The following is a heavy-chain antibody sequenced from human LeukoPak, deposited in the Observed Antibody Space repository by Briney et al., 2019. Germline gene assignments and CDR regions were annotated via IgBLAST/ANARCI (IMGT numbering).Heavy chain of an antibody. J-gene: IGHJ6*03. CDR1: GGSISSYY. D-gene: IGHD3-10*01. CDR2: IYTSGTT. V-gene: IGHV4-4*07. CDR3: ARGVLYYYGSGSLSGYYYMDV. Sequence: SETLSLTRTVSGGSISSYYWNWIRQPAGKGLEWIGRIYTSGTTNYNPSLKSRVTMSVDTSKNHFSLHLSSTTAADTAVYYCARGVLYYYGSGSLSGYYYMDVWGKGTTVTVSS.